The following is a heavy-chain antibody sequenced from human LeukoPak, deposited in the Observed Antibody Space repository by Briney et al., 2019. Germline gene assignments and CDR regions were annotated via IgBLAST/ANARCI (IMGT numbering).Heavy chain of an antibody. CDR1: GGSFSSYY. Sequence: KPSETLSLTCTVYGGSFSSYYWSWIRQPAGKGLEWIGRIYTSGSTNYNPSLKSRVTMSVDTSKNQFSLKLSSVTAADTAVYYCARGSHTQIYCSGGSCYSGWYFDLWGRGTLVTVSS. D-gene: IGHD2-15*01. CDR3: ARGSHTQIYCSGGSCYSGWYFDL. CDR2: IYTSGST. V-gene: IGHV4-4*07. J-gene: IGHJ2*01.